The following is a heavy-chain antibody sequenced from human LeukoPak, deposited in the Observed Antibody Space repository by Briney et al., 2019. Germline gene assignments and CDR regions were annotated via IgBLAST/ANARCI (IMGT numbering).Heavy chain of an antibody. CDR1: GGSFSGYY. CDR3: ARNLGDGYSSGWYYFDY. Sequence: SETLSLTCAVYGGSFSGYYWTWIRQPPGKGLEWIGYIYYSGSANYNPSLKSRVTISVDTSKNQFSLKLSSVTAADTAVYYCARNLGDGYSSGWYYFDYWGQGTLVTVSS. J-gene: IGHJ4*02. D-gene: IGHD6-19*01. V-gene: IGHV4-59*01. CDR2: IYYSGSA.